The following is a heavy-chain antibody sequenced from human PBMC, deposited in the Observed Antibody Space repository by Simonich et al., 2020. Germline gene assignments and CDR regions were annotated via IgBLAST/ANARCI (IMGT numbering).Heavy chain of an antibody. CDR1: GGSFSGYY. V-gene: IGHV4-34*01. Sequence: QVQLQQWGAGLLKPSETLSLPCAVYGGSFSGYYWSWIRQPPGKGLDGIGEINHSGTTNYNPSLKSRVTISVDTSKNQFSLKLSSVTAADTAVYYCARGKGWKNAFDIWGQGTMVTVSS. J-gene: IGHJ3*02. CDR3: ARGKGWKNAFDI. CDR2: INHSGTT. D-gene: IGHD1-1*01.